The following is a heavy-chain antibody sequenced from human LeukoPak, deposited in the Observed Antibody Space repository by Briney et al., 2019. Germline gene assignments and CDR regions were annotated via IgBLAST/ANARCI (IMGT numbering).Heavy chain of an antibody. V-gene: IGHV3-30*18. CDR3: AKSWGIDY. J-gene: IGHJ4*02. CDR2: ISYDGSNK. D-gene: IGHD7-27*01. Sequence: GRSLRLSCAASGSTFSSYGMHWVRQAPGKGLEWVAVISYDGSNKYYADSVKGRFTISRDNSKNTLYLQMNSLRAEDTAVYYCAKSWGIDYWGQGTLVTVSS. CDR1: GSTFSSYG.